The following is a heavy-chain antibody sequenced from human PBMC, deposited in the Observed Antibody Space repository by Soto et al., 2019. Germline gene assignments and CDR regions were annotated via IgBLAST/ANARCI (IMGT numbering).Heavy chain of an antibody. D-gene: IGHD6-13*01. CDR2: ISSSSSTI. Sequence: GGSLRLSCAASGFTFSSYSMNWVRQAPGKGLEWVSYISSSSSTIYYADSVKGRFTISRDNAKNSLYLQMNSLRDEDTAVYYCARVRRGAAAGLYYFDYWGQGTLVTVSS. V-gene: IGHV3-48*02. CDR1: GFTFSSYS. J-gene: IGHJ4*02. CDR3: ARVRRGAAAGLYYFDY.